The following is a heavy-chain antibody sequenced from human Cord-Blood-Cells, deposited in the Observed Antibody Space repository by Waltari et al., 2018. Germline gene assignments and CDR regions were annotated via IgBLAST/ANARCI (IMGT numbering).Heavy chain of an antibody. D-gene: IGHD2-2*01. CDR1: GGSISSYY. J-gene: IGHJ2*01. V-gene: IGHV4-4*07. CDR3: ARGAYCSSTSCPDGYFDL. Sequence: QVQLQESGPGLVKPSETLSLTCTVPGGSISSYYWSWIRQPAGKGLEWIGRIYTSGSTNYNPPLKSRVTMSVDTSKNQFSLKLSSVTAADTAVYYCARGAYCSSTSCPDGYFDLWGRGTLVTVSS. CDR2: IYTSGST.